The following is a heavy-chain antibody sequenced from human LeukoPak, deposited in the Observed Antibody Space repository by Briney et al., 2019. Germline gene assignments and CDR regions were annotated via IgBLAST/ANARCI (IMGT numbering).Heavy chain of an antibody. Sequence: GGSLRLSCAASGFTFSSYWMSWVRQAPGKGLEWVSSISSTANYIFYADSVKGRFTISRDNAKNALYLQMSRLTVEDTAVYYCASSGSQRQLNWFDPWGQGTLVTVSS. D-gene: IGHD3-10*01. CDR1: GFTFSSYW. CDR3: ASSGSQRQLNWFDP. CDR2: ISSTANYI. J-gene: IGHJ5*02. V-gene: IGHV3-21*04.